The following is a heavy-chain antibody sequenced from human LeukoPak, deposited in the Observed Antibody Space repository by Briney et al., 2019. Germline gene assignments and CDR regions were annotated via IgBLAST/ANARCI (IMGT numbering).Heavy chain of an antibody. D-gene: IGHD6-6*01. V-gene: IGHV4-4*07. CDR3: AREGIAALFDY. CDR1: GGSISGYY. Sequence: SETLSLTCTVSGGSISGYYWSWLRQPAGKGLEWIGRIYTSGSTNYNPSLKSRVTMSVDTSKNQFSLKLSSVTAADTAVYSCAREGIAALFDYWGQGTLVTVSS. CDR2: IYTSGST. J-gene: IGHJ4*02.